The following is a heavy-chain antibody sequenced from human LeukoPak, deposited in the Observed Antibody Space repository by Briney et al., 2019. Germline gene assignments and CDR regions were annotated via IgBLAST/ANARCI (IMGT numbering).Heavy chain of an antibody. J-gene: IGHJ4*02. V-gene: IGHV4-59*01. D-gene: IGHD4-23*01. CDR1: GGSISSYY. Sequence: SETLSLTCTVSGGSISSYYWSWIRQPPGKGLEWIGYIYYSGSTNYNTSLKSRVTISVATSKKQFSLKLRSVTAADTAVYYCARRTVVTPWYFDYWGQGTLVTVSS. CDR3: ARRTVVTPWYFDY. CDR2: IYYSGST.